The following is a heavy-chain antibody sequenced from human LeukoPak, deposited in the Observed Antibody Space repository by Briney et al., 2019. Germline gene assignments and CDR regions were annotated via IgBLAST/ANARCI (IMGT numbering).Heavy chain of an antibody. CDR2: IGGSGGIS. CDR1: GFTFSSYG. V-gene: IGHV3-23*01. J-gene: IGHJ1*01. CDR3: ARFVSVAGTLS. D-gene: IGHD6-19*01. Sequence: GGSLRLSCAASGFTFSSYGMSWVRQAPGKGLEWVSAIGGSGGISYYSDSVKGRFIISRDNSKNTLYLQMNSLRAEDTAVYYCARFVSVAGTLSWGQGTLVTVSS.